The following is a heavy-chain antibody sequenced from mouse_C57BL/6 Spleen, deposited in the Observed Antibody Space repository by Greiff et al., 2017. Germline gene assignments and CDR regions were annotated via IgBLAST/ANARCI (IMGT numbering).Heavy chain of an antibody. J-gene: IGHJ1*03. CDR1: GYAFSSSW. D-gene: IGHD2-4*01. CDR2: IYPGDGDT. CDR3: ARGGLRNWYFDV. Sequence: VQLQQSGPELVKPGASVKISCKASGYAFSSSWMNWVKQRPGKGLEWIGRIYPGDGDTNYNGKFKGKATLTADKSSSTAYMQLSSLTSEDSAVYFCARGGLRNWYFDVWGTGTTVTVSS. V-gene: IGHV1-82*01.